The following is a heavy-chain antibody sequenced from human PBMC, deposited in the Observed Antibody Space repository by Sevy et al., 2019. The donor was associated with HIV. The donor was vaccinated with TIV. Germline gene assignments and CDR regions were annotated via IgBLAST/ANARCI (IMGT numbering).Heavy chain of an antibody. CDR1: GGSISSYY. V-gene: IGHV4-4*07. CDR3: ARGHPGSGWTAFDY. D-gene: IGHD6-19*01. CDR2: IYTSGST. Sequence: SETLSLTCTVSGGSISSYYWSWIRQPAGKGLEWIGRIYTSGSTNYNPPLKSRVSMSVDTSKNQFSLKLSSVTAADTAVYYCARGHPGSGWTAFDYWGQGTLVTVSS. J-gene: IGHJ4*02.